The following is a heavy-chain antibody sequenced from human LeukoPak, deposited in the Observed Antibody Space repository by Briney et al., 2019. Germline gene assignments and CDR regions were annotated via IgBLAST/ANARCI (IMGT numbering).Heavy chain of an antibody. D-gene: IGHD2-15*01. Sequence: SVKVSCKASGGTFSSYAISWVRQAPGQGLGWMGRIIPILGIANYAQKFQGRVTITADKSTSTAYMELSSLRSEDTAVYYCARKYCSGGSCYDPVGDVWGQGTTVTVSS. CDR3: ARKYCSGGSCYDPVGDV. J-gene: IGHJ6*02. CDR1: GGTFSSYA. V-gene: IGHV1-69*04. CDR2: IIPILGIA.